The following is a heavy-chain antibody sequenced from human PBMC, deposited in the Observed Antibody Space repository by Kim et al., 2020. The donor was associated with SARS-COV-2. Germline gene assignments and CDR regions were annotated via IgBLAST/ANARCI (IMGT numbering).Heavy chain of an antibody. V-gene: IGHV1-2*06. Sequence: ASVKVSCKASGYTFTGYYMHWVRQAPGQGLEWMGRINPNSGGTNYAQKFQGRVTMTRDTSISTAYMELSRLRSDDTAVYYCARSSCCGSGYYGMDVWGQGTTVTVSS. CDR1: GYTFTGYY. CDR3: ARSSCCGSGYYGMDV. D-gene: IGHD2-15*01. J-gene: IGHJ6*02. CDR2: INPNSGGT.